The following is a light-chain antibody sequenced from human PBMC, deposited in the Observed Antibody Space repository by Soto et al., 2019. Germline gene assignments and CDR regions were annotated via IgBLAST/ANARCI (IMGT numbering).Light chain of an antibody. CDR3: QKLNSYPPN. V-gene: IGKV1-9*01. CDR2: AAS. J-gene: IGKJ5*01. Sequence: DIQMTHSPSTLSASVLYTVTITCRASQGISSYLAWYQQKPGKAPKLLIYAASTLQSGVPSRFSGSGSGTDFTLTISSLQPEDFATYYCQKLNSYPPNFGQGTRLEIK. CDR1: QGISSY.